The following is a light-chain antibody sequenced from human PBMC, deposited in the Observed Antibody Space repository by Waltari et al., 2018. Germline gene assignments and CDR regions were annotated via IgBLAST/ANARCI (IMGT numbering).Light chain of an antibody. Sequence: SYVLTQPPSVSVAPGKTARITRGGNDLGRKTGHWYQQRPGRAPLLVIYYDTDRPSGIPERLSGSKSGNTATLTISRVEVGDEADYYCQVWDRGAHWVFGGGTKLTVL. CDR2: YDT. V-gene: IGLV3-21*04. CDR3: QVWDRGAHWV. J-gene: IGLJ3*02. CDR1: DLGRKT.